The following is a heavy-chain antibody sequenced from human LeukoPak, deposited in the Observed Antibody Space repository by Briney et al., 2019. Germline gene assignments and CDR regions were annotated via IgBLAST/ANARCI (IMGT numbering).Heavy chain of an antibody. Sequence: KVSETLSLTCTVSGGSIFSYYWSWIRQPPGKGLECMGYIYYSGSTNYNPSLKSRVTISVDTSKNQFSLRVSSVTAADTAVYYCARHLNNCGDDCYIFDYWGQGTLVTVSS. J-gene: IGHJ4*02. D-gene: IGHD2-21*01. CDR1: GGSIFSYY. CDR3: ARHLNNCGDDCYIFDY. V-gene: IGHV4-59*08. CDR2: IYYSGST.